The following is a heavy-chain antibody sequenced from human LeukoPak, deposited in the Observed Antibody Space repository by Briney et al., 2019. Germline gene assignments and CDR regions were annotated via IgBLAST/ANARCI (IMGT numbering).Heavy chain of an antibody. Sequence: SETLSLTCAVYGGSFSGYYWGWIRQPPGKGLEWIGSIYHSGSTYYNPSLKSRVIISVDTSKNQFSLKLSSVTAADTAVYYCAKHYYDTSGYYSRISGFDPWGQGTLVTVSS. V-gene: IGHV4-34*01. CDR3: AKHYYDTSGYYSRISGFDP. J-gene: IGHJ5*02. CDR2: IYHSGST. CDR1: GGSFSGYY. D-gene: IGHD3-22*01.